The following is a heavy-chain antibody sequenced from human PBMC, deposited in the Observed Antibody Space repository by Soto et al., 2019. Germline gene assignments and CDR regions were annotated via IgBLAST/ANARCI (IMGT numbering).Heavy chain of an antibody. CDR2: IDGGDGTT. Sequence: PGGSLRLSCTGSGFHFGDYYMSWIRQAPGKGLEWVSYIDGGDGTTYYTDSVKGRFTISRDNAKKTVYLQMSSLRVEDTALYYCVRPYYSSSWFPFDRWGQGTLVTVSS. D-gene: IGHD6-13*01. J-gene: IGHJ4*02. CDR1: GFHFGDYY. CDR3: VRPYYSSSWFPFDR. V-gene: IGHV3-11*01.